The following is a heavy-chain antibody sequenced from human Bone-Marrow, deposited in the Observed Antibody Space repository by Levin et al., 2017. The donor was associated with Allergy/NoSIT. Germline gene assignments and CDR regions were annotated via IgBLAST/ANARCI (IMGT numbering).Heavy chain of an antibody. J-gene: IGHJ4*02. D-gene: IGHD2-15*01. Sequence: GESLKISCTTSGFFFSSYAMHWVRQAPGKGLEWVVSIWYDGNNKYYADSVKGRFTISRDNSKDTVDLQMNSLRVEDTAVYYCARESHVGGFDYWGQGTLVTVSS. CDR2: IWYDGNNK. V-gene: IGHV3-33*01. CDR1: GFFFSSYA. CDR3: ARESHVGGFDY.